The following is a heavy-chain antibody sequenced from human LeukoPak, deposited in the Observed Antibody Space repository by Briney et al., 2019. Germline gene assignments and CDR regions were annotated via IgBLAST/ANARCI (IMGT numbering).Heavy chain of an antibody. Sequence: GGSLRLSCAASGFTFSSYPMTWVRQAPGKGLEWVSSISDSGGGTYYADSVKGRFTLSRDNFKNTLYLQMKILRADDTAVYYCAKAPRLAGVPLDYWGQGTVVTVSS. CDR1: GFTFSSYP. CDR3: AKAPRLAGVPLDY. J-gene: IGHJ4*02. D-gene: IGHD3-10*01. V-gene: IGHV3-23*01. CDR2: ISDSGGGT.